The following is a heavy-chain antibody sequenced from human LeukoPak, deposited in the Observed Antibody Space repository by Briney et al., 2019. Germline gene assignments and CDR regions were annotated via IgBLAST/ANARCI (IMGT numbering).Heavy chain of an antibody. J-gene: IGHJ4*02. V-gene: IGHV3-53*01. CDR3: ARGGSGWYFIDY. D-gene: IGHD6-19*01. CDR2: IYSGGST. Sequence: GGSLRLSCAASGFTVSSDYMSWVRQAPGKGLEWVSVIYSGGSTYYADSVKGRFTISRDNSKKTLYLQMNSLRAEDTAVYYRARGGSGWYFIDYWGQGTLVTVSS. CDR1: GFTVSSDY.